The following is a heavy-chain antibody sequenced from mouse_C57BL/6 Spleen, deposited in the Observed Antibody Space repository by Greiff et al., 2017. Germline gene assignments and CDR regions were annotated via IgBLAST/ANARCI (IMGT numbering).Heavy chain of an antibody. CDR2: IYPGSGST. D-gene: IGHD1-3*01. Sequence: VQLQQSGAELVKPGASVKMSCKASGYTFTSYWITWVKQRPGQGLEWIGDIYPGSGSTNYNEKFKSKATLTVDTSSSTAYMQLSSLTSEDSAVYYCARSDSGYWYFDVWGTGTTVTVSS. V-gene: IGHV1-55*01. CDR3: ARSDSGYWYFDV. J-gene: IGHJ1*03. CDR1: GYTFTSYW.